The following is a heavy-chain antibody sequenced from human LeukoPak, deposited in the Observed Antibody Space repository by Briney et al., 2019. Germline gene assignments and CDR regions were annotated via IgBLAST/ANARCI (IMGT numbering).Heavy chain of an antibody. D-gene: IGHD2-2*01. CDR1: GFTFSTYW. V-gene: IGHV3-7*04. CDR2: IKQDGSQK. Sequence: GGSLRLSCAASGFTFSTYWMTWVRQAPGKGLEWVANIKQDGSQKYYVDSVKGRFTISRDNAEDSLYLQMNSLRAEDTAVYYCARGSSQLLFRGDTAPGLHRWGQGTLVTVSS. CDR3: ARGSSQLLFRGDTAPGLHR. J-gene: IGHJ4*02.